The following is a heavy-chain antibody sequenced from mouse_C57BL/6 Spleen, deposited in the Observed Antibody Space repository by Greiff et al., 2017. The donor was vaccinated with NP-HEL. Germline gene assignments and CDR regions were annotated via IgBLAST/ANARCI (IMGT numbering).Heavy chain of an antibody. CDR3: AREAGRGGDFDY. D-gene: IGHD6-1*01. V-gene: IGHV3-4*01. J-gene: IGHJ2*01. Sequence: EVKLQESGPALVKPSQTVSLTCTVTGYSITNGNHWWNWLRPVSGRKLEWIGYISSSGSTYSNPSLNSRISITSDTSKNQLFLQLNSLTTEDTATYYGAREAGRGGDFDYWGQGTTLTVSS. CDR1: GYSITNGNHW. CDR2: ISSSGST.